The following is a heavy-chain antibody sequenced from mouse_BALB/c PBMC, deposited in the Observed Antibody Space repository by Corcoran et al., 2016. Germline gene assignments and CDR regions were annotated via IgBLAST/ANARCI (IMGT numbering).Heavy chain of an antibody. CDR1: GFNITDTY. J-gene: IGHJ1*01. D-gene: IGHD4-1*01. CDR2: IDPANGNT. CDR3: ANWDWYFDG. V-gene: IGHV14-3*02. Sequence: EVQLQQSGAELVKPGASVKLSCTASGFNITDTYMHWVKQRPEQGLEWIGRIDPANGNTKYDPKFQGKATITAETSSNTAYLQLSSLTSEDTAVYYCANWDWYFDGWGAGTTVTVSS.